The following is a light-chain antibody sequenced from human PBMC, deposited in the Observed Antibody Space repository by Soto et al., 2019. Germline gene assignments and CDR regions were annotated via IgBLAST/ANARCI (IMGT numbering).Light chain of an antibody. CDR3: QQRYQWPPIT. Sequence: EIVLTQSPATLSLAPGERATLSCRASQSVVSYLAWYQQKPGQAPRLLIYDTYNRATGIPARFSGSGSGTDFTLTISSLEPEDFAVYYCQQRYQWPPITFGQGTRLEI. J-gene: IGKJ5*01. CDR2: DTY. V-gene: IGKV3-11*01. CDR1: QSVVSY.